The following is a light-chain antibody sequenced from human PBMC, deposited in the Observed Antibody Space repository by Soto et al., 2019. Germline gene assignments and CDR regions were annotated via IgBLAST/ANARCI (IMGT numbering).Light chain of an antibody. CDR3: SSYAGNNKMV. J-gene: IGLJ3*02. CDR1: SSDVGDYTY. Sequence: QSVLTQPPSASGSLGQSVTISCTGTSSDVGDYTYVSWYQQHPGRAPKFIIYEVNKRPSGVPDRFSGSKSGNTASLTVSGLQAEDEADYYCSSYAGNNKMVFGGGTKVTV. CDR2: EVN. V-gene: IGLV2-8*01.